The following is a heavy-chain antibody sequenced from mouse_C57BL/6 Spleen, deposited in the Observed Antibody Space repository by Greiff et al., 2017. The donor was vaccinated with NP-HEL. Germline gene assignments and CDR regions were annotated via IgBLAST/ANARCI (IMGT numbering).Heavy chain of an antibody. CDR1: GFSLTSYG. CDR2: LWSGGST. D-gene: IGHD2-5*01. J-gene: IGHJ2*01. V-gene: IGHV2-2*01. CDR3: ASSAYYSNYLDY. Sequence: VQLQQSGPGLVQPSQSLSITCTVSGFSLTSYGVHWVRQSPGKGLEWLGVLWSGGSTDYNAAFISRLSISKDNSKSQVFFKMNSLQADDTAIYYCASSAYYSNYLDYWGQGTTLTVSS.